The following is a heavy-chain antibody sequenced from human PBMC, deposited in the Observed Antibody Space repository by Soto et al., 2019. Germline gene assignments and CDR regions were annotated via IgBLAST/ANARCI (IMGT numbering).Heavy chain of an antibody. J-gene: IGHJ4*02. D-gene: IGHD3-22*01. V-gene: IGHV3-23*01. CDR1: GFTFSSYA. Sequence: QPRGSLRLSCADSGFTFSSYAMSWVRQPPGKGLEWVSAISGSGGSTYYADSVKGRFTISRDNSKSTLYLQMSSLTAADTAVYYCAKEDHTMIVVDITAFDYWGQGTVVTVSA. CDR2: ISGSGGST. CDR3: AKEDHTMIVVDITAFDY.